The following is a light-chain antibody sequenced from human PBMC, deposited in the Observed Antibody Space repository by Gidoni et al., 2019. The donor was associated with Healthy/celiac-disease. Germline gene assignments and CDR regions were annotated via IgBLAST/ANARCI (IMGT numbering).Light chain of an antibody. Sequence: EIVMTQSPSTLSVSPGARAPLSSRASQTVSSNLAWYQQKPGQAPRILIYGASTRATGIPARFSGSGSGTEFTLTISSLQSEDFAVYYCQQYNNWPPLTFGGGTKVEIK. CDR3: QQYNNWPPLT. CDR1: QTVSSN. J-gene: IGKJ4*01. V-gene: IGKV3-15*01. CDR2: GAS.